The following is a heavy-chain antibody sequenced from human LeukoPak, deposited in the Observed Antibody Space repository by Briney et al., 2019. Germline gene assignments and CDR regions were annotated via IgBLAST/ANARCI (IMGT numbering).Heavy chain of an antibody. V-gene: IGHV3-7*05. Sequence: PGGSLRLSCVVSGFTFSSYWMNWVRQAPGKGLEWVANIHEDGGDKYYVDSVKGRFTISRDNAKNSLYLQTNSLRAEDTAVYYCARDDWWTAMLWGQGTLVTVSS. CDR3: ARDDWWTAML. CDR1: GFTFSSYW. CDR2: IHEDGGDK. J-gene: IGHJ4*02. D-gene: IGHD2-8*02.